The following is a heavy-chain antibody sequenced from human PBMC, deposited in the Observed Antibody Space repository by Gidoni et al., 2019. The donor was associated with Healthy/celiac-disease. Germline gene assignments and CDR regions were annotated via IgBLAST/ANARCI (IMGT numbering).Heavy chain of an antibody. J-gene: IGHJ4*02. Sequence: EVQLLESGGGLVQPGGSLRLPCAASGFTFSSYAMSWVRQAPGKGLEWVSAISGSGGSTYYADSVKGRFTISRDNSKNTLYLQMNSLRAEDTAVYYCAKDPPLWFGELSHFDYWGQGTLVTVSS. CDR1: GFTFSSYA. CDR2: ISGSGGST. CDR3: AKDPPLWFGELSHFDY. V-gene: IGHV3-23*01. D-gene: IGHD3-10*01.